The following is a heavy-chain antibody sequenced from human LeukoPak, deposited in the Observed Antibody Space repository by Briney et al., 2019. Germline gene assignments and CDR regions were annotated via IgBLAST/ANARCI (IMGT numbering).Heavy chain of an antibody. CDR1: GGSISSGEYY. D-gene: IGHD4-17*01. V-gene: IGHV4-30-4*01. CDR3: ARMGVGEYEKTARYRSDYGYYYYYMDV. CDR2: IYYSGST. J-gene: IGHJ6*03. Sequence: SETLSLTCTVSGGSISSGEYYWSWIRQPPGTGLEWIGYIYYSGSTYYNPSLKSRVTISVDTSRNQFSLKLSSVTAADTAVYYCARMGVGEYEKTARYRSDYGYYYYYMDVGGKGPRVTVPS.